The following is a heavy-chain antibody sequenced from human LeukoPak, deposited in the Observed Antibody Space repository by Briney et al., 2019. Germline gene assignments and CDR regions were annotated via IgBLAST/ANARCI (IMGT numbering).Heavy chain of an antibody. Sequence: GGSRRLSCAASGFSFITYAMNWVRQAPGKGLEWVSAISGTGSTVGYADSMKGRCTVSRDTSKRTVYLQMSGLRVDDTAVYYCVIGGGTHYYFYYMDVWGKGTPVTVSS. V-gene: IGHV3-23*01. J-gene: IGHJ6*03. CDR1: GFSFITYA. CDR3: VIGGGTHYYFYYMDV. D-gene: IGHD1-26*01. CDR2: ISGTGSTV.